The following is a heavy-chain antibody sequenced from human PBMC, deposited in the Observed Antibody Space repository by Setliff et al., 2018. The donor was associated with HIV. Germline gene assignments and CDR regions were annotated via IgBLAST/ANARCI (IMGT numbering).Heavy chain of an antibody. CDR3: ATIAVTGTGGY. CDR1: GGSISSYY. CDR2: IYYSGST. V-gene: IGHV4-59*01. Sequence: KPSETLSLTCTVSGGSISSYYWSWIRQPPGKGLEWIGYIYYSGSTNYNPSLKSRVTISVETSKNQFSLKLSSVTAADTAVYYCATIAVTGTGGYWGQGTLVTVSS. D-gene: IGHD6-19*01. J-gene: IGHJ4*02.